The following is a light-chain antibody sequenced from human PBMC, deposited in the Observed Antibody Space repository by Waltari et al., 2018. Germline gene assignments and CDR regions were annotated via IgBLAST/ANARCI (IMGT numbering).Light chain of an antibody. V-gene: IGKV3-15*01. CDR1: QSVSSN. CDR2: GAS. J-gene: IGKJ4*01. Sequence: ELVMPQSPAPLSVSPGEGATLSCRASQSVSSNLAWYQQKPGQAPRLLIYGASTRATGIPGRFSGSGSGTEFTLTISSMQSEDFAVYHCQQYNNWPLTFGGGTKVEIK. CDR3: QQYNNWPLT.